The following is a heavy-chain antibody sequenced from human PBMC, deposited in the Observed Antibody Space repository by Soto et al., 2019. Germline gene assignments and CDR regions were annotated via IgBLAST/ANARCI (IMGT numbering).Heavy chain of an antibody. CDR3: ARESSGYDYYLDY. CDR1: GCTISYYY. D-gene: IGHD5-12*01. CDR2: ISSSGNTI. V-gene: IGHV3-11*01. Sequence: GSLRVSCAASGCTISYYYMSWIRQAPEKGLEWVYYISSSGNTIDYAVSVKGRFTISRDNAKNSLYLQMNSLRAEDTSVYYCARESSGYDYYLDYWGQGTQVTVSS. J-gene: IGHJ4*02.